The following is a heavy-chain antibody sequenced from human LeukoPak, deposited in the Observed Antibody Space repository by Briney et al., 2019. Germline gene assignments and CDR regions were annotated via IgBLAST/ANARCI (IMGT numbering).Heavy chain of an antibody. Sequence: GGSLRLSCAASGFTFDDYSMHWVRQGPGKGLEWVSVISWDGGSTSYADSVKGRFTISRDNSKNSLYLQMNSLRSEDSALYYCEKDRGGVDYWGQGTLVTVS. V-gene: IGHV3-43*01. D-gene: IGHD3-16*01. CDR1: GFTFDDYS. J-gene: IGHJ4*02. CDR3: EKDRGGVDY. CDR2: ISWDGGST.